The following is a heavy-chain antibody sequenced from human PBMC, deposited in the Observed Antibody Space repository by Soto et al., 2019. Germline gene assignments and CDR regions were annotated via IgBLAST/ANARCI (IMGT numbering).Heavy chain of an antibody. J-gene: IGHJ4*02. V-gene: IGHV3-30-3*01. D-gene: IGHD4-17*01. CDR2: ISYDGSNK. Sequence: QVQLVESGGGVVQPGRSLRLSCAASGFTFSSYAMLWVRQAPGKGLEWVAVISYDGSNKYYADSVKGRFTISRDNSKNTLYLQMNSLRAEDTAVYYCARDPMTTVTTGPIDYWGQGTLVTVSS. CDR3: ARDPMTTVTTGPIDY. CDR1: GFTFSSYA.